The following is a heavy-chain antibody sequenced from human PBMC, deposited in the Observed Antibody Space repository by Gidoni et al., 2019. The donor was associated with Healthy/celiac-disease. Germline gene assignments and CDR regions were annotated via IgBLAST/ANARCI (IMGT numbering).Heavy chain of an antibody. CDR3: ARGRAPNYGFWSGFHLYYYYGMDV. D-gene: IGHD3-3*01. V-gene: IGHV4-34*01. CDR2: INHSGST. J-gene: IGHJ6*02. Sequence: GLEWIGEINHSGSTNYNPSLKSRVTISVDTSKNQFSLKLSSVTAADTAVYYCARGRAPNYGFWSGFHLYYYYGMDVWGQGTTVTVSS.